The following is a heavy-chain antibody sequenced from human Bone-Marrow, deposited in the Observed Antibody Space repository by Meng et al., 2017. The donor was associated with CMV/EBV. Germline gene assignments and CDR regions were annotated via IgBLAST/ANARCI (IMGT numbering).Heavy chain of an antibody. CDR3: AHRLGYDWKSPLNAFDR. J-gene: IGHJ3*02. Sequence: SGPTLVKPTQTLTLTCTFSGFSLRTSGVGVGWIHQPPGKAPEYLALIYWNDNKPYSPSLDSRLTITKDTSRNQVVLTMTNLDPVDTAVYYCAHRLGYDWKSPLNAFDRWGLGTMVTVSS. V-gene: IGHV2-5*01. CDR1: GFSLRTSGVG. D-gene: IGHD5-12*01. CDR2: IYWNDNK.